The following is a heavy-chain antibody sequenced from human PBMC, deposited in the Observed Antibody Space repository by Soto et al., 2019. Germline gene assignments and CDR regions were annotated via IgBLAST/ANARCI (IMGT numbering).Heavy chain of an antibody. D-gene: IGHD5-12*01. CDR2: ISYDGSNK. V-gene: IGHV3-30*18. Sequence: PGGSLRLSCAASGFTFSSYGMHWVRQAPGKGLEWVAVISYDGSNKYYADSVKGRFTISRDNSKNTLYLQMNSLRAEDTAVYYCAKDPWAQGGYDYVLGYWGQGTLVTVSS. CDR3: AKDPWAQGGYDYVLGY. CDR1: GFTFSSYG. J-gene: IGHJ4*02.